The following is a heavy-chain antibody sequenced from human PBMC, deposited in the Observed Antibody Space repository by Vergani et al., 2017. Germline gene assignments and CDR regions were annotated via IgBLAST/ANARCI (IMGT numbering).Heavy chain of an antibody. V-gene: IGHV2-26*01. Sequence: QVTLKESGPVLVKPTETLTLTCTVSGFSLSNARMGVSWIRQPPGKALEWLAHIFSNDEKSYSTSLKSRLTISKDTSKSQVVLTMTNMDPVDTATYYCAREAIAAAHTGALSNFDYWGQGTLVTVSS. J-gene: IGHJ4*02. CDR2: IFSNDEK. D-gene: IGHD6-13*01. CDR1: GFSLSNARMG. CDR3: AREAIAAAHTGALSNFDY.